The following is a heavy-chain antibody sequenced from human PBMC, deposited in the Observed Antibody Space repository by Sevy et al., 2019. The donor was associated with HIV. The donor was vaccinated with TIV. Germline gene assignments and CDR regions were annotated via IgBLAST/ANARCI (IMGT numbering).Heavy chain of an antibody. V-gene: IGHV3-30*18. CDR3: AKDYSAGITFVRGAYRARGDYFDY. Sequence: GGSLRLSCVTSGFTFRTSGMHWVRQSPGKGLEWVAIISYDEAHKNYADSVRGRFSISKDNSKNTLYLQWSSLKTEDTAVYYCAKDYSAGITFVRGAYRARGDYFDYWGQGTQVTVSS. CDR1: GFTFRTSG. CDR2: ISYDEAHK. J-gene: IGHJ4*02. D-gene: IGHD3-10*01.